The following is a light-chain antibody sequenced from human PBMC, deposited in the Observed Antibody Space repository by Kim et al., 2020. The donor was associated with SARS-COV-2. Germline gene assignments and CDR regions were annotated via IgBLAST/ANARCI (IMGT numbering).Light chain of an antibody. J-gene: IGKJ4*01. CDR1: QNINQN. V-gene: IGKV3-15*01. CDR2: AAN. Sequence: IVMTQSPDSLSVSPGDRVTLSCKASQNINQNLAWYQQKLGQPPSLLIHAANIRAAGVPLRFSGSGSGTDFSLTISGLQSDDSAVYHCQHYHAWPHTFGGGTQVDIK. CDR3: QHYHAWPHT.